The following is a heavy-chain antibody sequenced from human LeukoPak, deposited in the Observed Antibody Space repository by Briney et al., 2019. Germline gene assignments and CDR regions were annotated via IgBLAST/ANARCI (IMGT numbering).Heavy chain of an antibody. Sequence: GGSQRLSCAASGFTLSSYGMHWVRQAPGKGLEWVAVISYDGSNKYYADSVKGRFTISRDNSKNTLYLQMNSLRAEDTAVYYCAKDHEDIVVVVAAYIDYWGQGTLVTVSS. CDR1: GFTLSSYG. V-gene: IGHV3-30*18. CDR3: AKDHEDIVVVVAAYIDY. D-gene: IGHD2-15*01. J-gene: IGHJ4*02. CDR2: ISYDGSNK.